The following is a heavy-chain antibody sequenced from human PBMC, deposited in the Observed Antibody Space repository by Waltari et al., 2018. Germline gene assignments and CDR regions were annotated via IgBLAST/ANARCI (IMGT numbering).Heavy chain of an antibody. Sequence: QVQLVQSGAEVKKPGSSVKVSCKASGGTFSSYAISWVRQAPGQGLEWMGGIIPIFGTANYAQKFQGRVTITADESTSTAYMELSSLRSEDTAVYYCARDHRELVATTGYGMDVWGQGTTVTVSS. CDR1: GGTFSSYA. CDR2: IIPIFGTA. D-gene: IGHD5-12*01. J-gene: IGHJ6*02. CDR3: ARDHRELVATTGYGMDV. V-gene: IGHV1-69*13.